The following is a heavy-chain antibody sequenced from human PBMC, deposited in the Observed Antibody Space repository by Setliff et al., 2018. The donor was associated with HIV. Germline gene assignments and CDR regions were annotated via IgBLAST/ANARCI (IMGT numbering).Heavy chain of an antibody. J-gene: IGHJ4*02. CDR3: AKVGREYNGYDLTFDS. D-gene: IGHD5-12*01. CDR1: GFTFSSYV. Sequence: GGSLRLSCAASGFTFSSYVMHWVRQSPGKGLEWVALTWYDGRTTYYADSVKGRFTISRDNSKNTLNLQMNTLRAGDTAMYYCAKVGREYNGYDLTFDSWGQGTLVTVSS. CDR2: TWYDGRTT. V-gene: IGHV3-30*02.